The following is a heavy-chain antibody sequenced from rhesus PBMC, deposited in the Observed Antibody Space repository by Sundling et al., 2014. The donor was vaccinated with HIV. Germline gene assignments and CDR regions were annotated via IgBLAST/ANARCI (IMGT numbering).Heavy chain of an antibody. J-gene: IGHJ4*01. D-gene: IGHD6-31*01. Sequence: EVQLVESGGGVVQPGGSLRLSCVASGFTFDDYAMHWVRQAPGKRLEWVSHVSWSGDSRYYADSVKGRFTISRDYAKNSLYLQMDSLRVEDAALYHCVRDRGAATGYFDYWGQGLVVTVSS. V-gene: IGHV3-201*01. CDR1: GFTFDDYA. CDR3: VRDRGAATGYFDY. CDR2: VSWSGDSR.